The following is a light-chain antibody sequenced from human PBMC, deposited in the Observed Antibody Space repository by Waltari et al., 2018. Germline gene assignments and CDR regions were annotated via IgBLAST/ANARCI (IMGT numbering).Light chain of an antibody. CDR3: SSYTTSSAPGV. CDR1: DSDVGAYDF. V-gene: IGLV2-14*01. J-gene: IGLJ1*01. CDR2: EVS. Sequence: QSALTQPASVSGSPGQPSTISCPGTDSDVGAYDFFSWYQQHPGKPPHLIIYEVSNRPSGIANRFSASKSGNTASLTISGLQAEDEADDYCSSYTTSSAPGVFGTGTRVTVL.